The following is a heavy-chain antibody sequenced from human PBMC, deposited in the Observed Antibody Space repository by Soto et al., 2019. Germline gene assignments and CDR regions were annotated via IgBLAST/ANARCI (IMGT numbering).Heavy chain of an antibody. J-gene: IGHJ6*03. Sequence: SVKVSCKASGFTFTSSAMQRVRQARGQRLEWIGWIVVGSGNTNYAQKFQERVTITRDMSTSTAYMELSSLRSEDTAMYYCAAGSRALDYMDVWGKGTTVTVSS. CDR2: IVVGSGNT. V-gene: IGHV1-58*02. CDR1: GFTFTSSA. CDR3: AAGSRALDYMDV.